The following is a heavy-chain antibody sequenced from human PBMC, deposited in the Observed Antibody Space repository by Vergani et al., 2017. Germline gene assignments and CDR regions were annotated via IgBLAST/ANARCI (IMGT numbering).Heavy chain of an antibody. CDR3: ARDRGRITIFGVVANDAFDI. Sequence: QVQLQQWGAGLLKPSETLSLTCAVYGGSFSGYYWSWIRQPQGKGLEWIGEINHSGSTNYNPSLKSRVTISVDTSKNQFSLKLSSVTAADTAVYYCARDRGRITIFGVVANDAFDIWGQGTMVTVSS. CDR1: GGSFSGYY. J-gene: IGHJ3*02. V-gene: IGHV4-34*01. CDR2: INHSGST. D-gene: IGHD3-3*01.